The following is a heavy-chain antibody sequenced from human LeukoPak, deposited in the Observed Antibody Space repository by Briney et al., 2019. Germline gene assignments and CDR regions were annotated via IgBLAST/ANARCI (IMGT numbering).Heavy chain of an antibody. J-gene: IGHJ5*02. CDR2: ISAYNGNT. CDR3: ARQTGTTEYNWFDP. D-gene: IGHD1-1*01. V-gene: IGHV1-18*01. CDR1: GYTFTSYG. Sequence: ASVKVSCKASGYTFTSYGISWARQAPGQGLEWMGWISAYNGNTNYAQKLQGRVTMTTDTSTSTAYMELRSLRSDDTAVYYCARQTGTTEYNWFDPWGQGTLVTVSS.